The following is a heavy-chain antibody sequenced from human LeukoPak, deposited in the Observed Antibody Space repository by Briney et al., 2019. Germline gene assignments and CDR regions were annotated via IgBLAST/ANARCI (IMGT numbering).Heavy chain of an antibody. J-gene: IGHJ4*02. CDR2: IYYSGST. D-gene: IGHD6-13*01. Sequence: RTSETLSLTCTVSGGSVSSGSYYWSCIQQPTGKGLEWIGYIYYSGSTNYNPSLKSRVTISVDTSKNQFSLKLSSVTAADTAVYYCAREVLSSWDQEYYFDYWGQGTLVTVSS. CDR1: GGSVSSGSYY. V-gene: IGHV4-61*01. CDR3: AREVLSSWDQEYYFDY.